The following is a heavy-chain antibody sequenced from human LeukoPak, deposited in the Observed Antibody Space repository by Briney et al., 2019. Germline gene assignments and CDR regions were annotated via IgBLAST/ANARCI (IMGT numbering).Heavy chain of an antibody. CDR2: ITRSGTTI. J-gene: IGHJ4*02. CDR1: GFIFSNYE. D-gene: IGHD3-3*01. Sequence: GGSLRLSCAASGFIFSNYEMNWVRRAPGGGLEWVSYITRSGTTIYYADSVKGRFTISRDNAKNLLLLHMNSLRAEDTAVYYCARDFSDFWSGYQTFDYWGQGTLVTVSS. CDR3: ARDFSDFWSGYQTFDY. V-gene: IGHV3-48*03.